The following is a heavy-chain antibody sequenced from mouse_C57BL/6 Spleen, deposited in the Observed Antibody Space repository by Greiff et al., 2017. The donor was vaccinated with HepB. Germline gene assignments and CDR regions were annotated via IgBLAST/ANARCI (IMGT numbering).Heavy chain of an antibody. Sequence: QVQLQQPGAELVKPGASVKLSCKASGYTFTSYWMQWVKQRPGQGLEWIGEIDPSDSYTNYNQKFKGKATLTVDTSSSTAYMQLSSLTSEDSAVYYCARRSRYYGSRDWYFDVWGTRTTVTVSS. CDR1: GYTFTSYW. D-gene: IGHD1-1*01. CDR3: ARRSRYYGSRDWYFDV. J-gene: IGHJ1*03. CDR2: IDPSDSYT. V-gene: IGHV1-50*01.